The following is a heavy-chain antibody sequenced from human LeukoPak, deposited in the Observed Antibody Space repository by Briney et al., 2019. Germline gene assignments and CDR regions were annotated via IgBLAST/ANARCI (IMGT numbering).Heavy chain of an antibody. CDR1: GYSFTSYW. Sequence: GESLKISCKGSGYSFTSYWIGWVRQMPGKGLEWMGIIYPGDSDTRYRPSFQGQVTISADKSISTAYLQWSSLKASGTAMYYCARLGAYCSSTSCGPYYYYGMDVWGQGTTVTVSS. J-gene: IGHJ6*02. CDR2: IYPGDSDT. D-gene: IGHD2-2*01. V-gene: IGHV5-51*01. CDR3: ARLGAYCSSTSCGPYYYYGMDV.